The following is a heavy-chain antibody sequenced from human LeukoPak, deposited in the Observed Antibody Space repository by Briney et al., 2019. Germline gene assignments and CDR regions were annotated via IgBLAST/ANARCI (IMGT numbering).Heavy chain of an antibody. V-gene: IGHV3-30*03. J-gene: IGHJ4*02. CDR2: ISDDGNNK. Sequence: PGRSLRLSCAASGFTFRRYGMQWVRQAPGKGLEWVTLISDDGNNKYYADSVKGRFTISRDNSKNTLNLQMNSLRAEDTAVYYCAGGYYFGDYWGQGTLVTVSS. CDR1: GFTFRRYG. D-gene: IGHD3-22*01. CDR3: AGGYYFGDY.